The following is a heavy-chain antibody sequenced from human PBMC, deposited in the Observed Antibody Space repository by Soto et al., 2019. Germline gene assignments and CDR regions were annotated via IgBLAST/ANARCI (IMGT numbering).Heavy chain of an antibody. J-gene: IGHJ4*02. V-gene: IGHV3-33*01. CDR3: GYSGYDSFRYFDY. CDR1: GFTFSSYG. D-gene: IGHD5-12*01. CDR2: IWYDGSNK. Sequence: GGSLRLSCAASGFTFSSYGMHWVRQAPGKGLEWVAVIWYDGSNKYYADSVKGRFTISRDNSKNTLYLQMNSLRAEDTAVYYCGYSGYDSFRYFDYWGQGTLVTVSS.